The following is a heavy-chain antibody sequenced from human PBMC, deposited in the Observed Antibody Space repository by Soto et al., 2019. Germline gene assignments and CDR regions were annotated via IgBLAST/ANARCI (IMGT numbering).Heavy chain of an antibody. CDR1: GFTFSSHA. V-gene: IGHV3-23*01. CDR2: ISGTGVST. Sequence: HPGGSLRLSCAASGFTFSSHAISWVRQAPGKGLEWVSAISGTGVSTFYADSVKGRFTISRDNSKNTLYLQMNSLRVEDTAIYYCAKNRDGYYYNGTDVCGQGPTVTVYS. CDR3: AKNRDGYYYNGTDV. J-gene: IGHJ6*02.